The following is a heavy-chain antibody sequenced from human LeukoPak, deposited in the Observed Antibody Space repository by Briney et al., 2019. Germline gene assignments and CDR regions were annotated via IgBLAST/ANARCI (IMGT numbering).Heavy chain of an antibody. CDR3: ARGSYDSSGHCFDY. D-gene: IGHD3-22*01. J-gene: IGHJ4*02. CDR1: GGSISSYY. Sequence: KASETLSLTCTVSGGSISSYYWSWIRQPPGKGLEWIGYIYYIGSTNYNPSLKSRVTISIDTSKNQFSLKLSSVTAPDTAVYYCARGSYDSSGHCFDYWGQGTLVTVPS. CDR2: IYYIGST. V-gene: IGHV4-59*01.